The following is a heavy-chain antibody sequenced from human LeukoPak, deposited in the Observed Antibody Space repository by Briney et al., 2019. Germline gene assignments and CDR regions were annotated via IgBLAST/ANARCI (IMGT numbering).Heavy chain of an antibody. CDR3: ARILDSAWGELGY. J-gene: IGHJ4*02. CDR1: GFSFSSYG. D-gene: IGHD6-19*01. Sequence: GGSLRLSCAGSGFSFSSYGMHWVRQAPGKVLEWMAFVRSDGSNKYYADSVKGRFTISRDNSKNTLYLQMNSLRAEDTAVYYCARILDSAWGELGYWGQGTLVTVSS. V-gene: IGHV3-30*02. CDR2: VRSDGSNK.